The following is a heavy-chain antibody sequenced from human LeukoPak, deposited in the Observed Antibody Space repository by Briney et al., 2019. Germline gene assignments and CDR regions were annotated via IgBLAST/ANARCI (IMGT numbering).Heavy chain of an antibody. J-gene: IGHJ4*02. V-gene: IGHV1-69*13. CDR2: IIPIFGTA. Sequence: GASVKVSCKASGGTFSSYAISWVRQAPGQGLEWMGGIIPIFGTANYAQKFQGRVTITADESTSTAYTELSSLRSEDTAVYYCARMRVVGPGYYFDYWGQGTLVTVSS. CDR1: GGTFSSYA. D-gene: IGHD1-26*01. CDR3: ARMRVVGPGYYFDY.